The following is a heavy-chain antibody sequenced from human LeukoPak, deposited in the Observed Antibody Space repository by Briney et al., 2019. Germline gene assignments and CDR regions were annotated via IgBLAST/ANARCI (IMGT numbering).Heavy chain of an antibody. J-gene: IGHJ4*02. V-gene: IGHV4-59*10. Sequence: PSETLSLTCAVYGGSFSGYYWSWIRQPPGKGLEWIGRIYTSGSTNYNPSLKSRVTMSVDTSKNQFSLKLSSVTAADTAVYYCAGTVVVPAAIFRDYYFDYWGQGTLVTVSS. CDR2: IYTSGST. D-gene: IGHD2-2*02. CDR3: AGTVVVPAAIFRDYYFDY. CDR1: GGSFSGYY.